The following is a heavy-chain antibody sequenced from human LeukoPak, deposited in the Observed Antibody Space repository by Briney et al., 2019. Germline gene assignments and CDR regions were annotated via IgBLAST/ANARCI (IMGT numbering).Heavy chain of an antibody. CDR3: AREGCSGTSCNIDL. CDR1: GGSISSYY. J-gene: IGHJ2*01. CDR2: IYTSGST. Sequence: SETLSLTCTVSGGSISSYYWSWIRQPAGKGLEWIGRIYTSGSTNYNPSLKSRVTMSVDTSKNQFSLELSPVTAADTAVYYCAREGCSGTSCNIDLWGRGTLVTVSS. V-gene: IGHV4-4*07. D-gene: IGHD2-2*01.